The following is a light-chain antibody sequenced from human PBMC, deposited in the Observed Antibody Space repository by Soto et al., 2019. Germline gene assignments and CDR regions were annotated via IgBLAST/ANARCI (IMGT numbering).Light chain of an antibody. CDR3: QVRRDWHPFKYD. J-gene: IGKJ2*01. CDR2: ETF. CDR1: QSVDTM. V-gene: IGKV3D-11*02. Sequence: EIVLTQSPATLSLSAGERVTLSCRSSQSVDTMVAWYQQQVGRTPILLIYETFSRATGVPARFRGCGSWTDCTLSIGRIETDDYAIYFWQVRRDWHPFKYDFGQGPMLEV.